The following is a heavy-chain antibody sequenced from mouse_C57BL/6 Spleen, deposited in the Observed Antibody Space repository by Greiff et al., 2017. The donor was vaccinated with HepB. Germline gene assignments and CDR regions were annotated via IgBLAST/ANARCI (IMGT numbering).Heavy chain of an antibody. CDR2: IDPSDSYT. J-gene: IGHJ2*01. Sequence: QVQLQQPGAELVKPGASVKLSCKASGYTFTSYWMQWVKQRPGQGLEWIGEIDPSDSYTNYNQKFKGKATLTVDTSSSTAYMQLSSLTSEDSAVYYCARSGSSSYYYAMDYWGQGTTLTVSS. V-gene: IGHV1-50*01. CDR1: GYTFTSYW. D-gene: IGHD1-1*01. CDR3: ARSGSSSYYYAMDY.